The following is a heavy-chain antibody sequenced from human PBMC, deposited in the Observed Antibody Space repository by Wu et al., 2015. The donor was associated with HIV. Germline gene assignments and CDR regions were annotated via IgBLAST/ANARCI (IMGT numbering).Heavy chain of an antibody. Sequence: QVQLVQSGAEVKKPGSSVKISCKTSGGTFDNYAINWVRQAPGQGLEWMGWINPNSGGTNYAQKFQGRVTMTRDTSISTAYMELSRLRSDDTAVYYCARDFVGRATVVTPGIFDYWGEGTLVTVSS. V-gene: IGHV1-2*02. CDR1: GGTFDNYA. CDR3: ARDFVGRATVVTPGIFDY. D-gene: IGHD4-23*01. CDR2: INPNSGGT. J-gene: IGHJ4*02.